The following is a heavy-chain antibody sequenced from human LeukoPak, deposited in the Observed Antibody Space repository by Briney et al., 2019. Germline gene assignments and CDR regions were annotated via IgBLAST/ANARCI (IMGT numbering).Heavy chain of an antibody. CDR2: IYYSGST. CDR3: ARLGGWHEFYWYFDL. J-gene: IGHJ2*01. Sequence: SETLSLTCTVSGGSISSYYWSWIRQPPGKGLEWIGYIYYSGSTNYNPSLKSRVTISVDTSKNQFSLKLSSVTAADTAVYYCARLGGWHEFYWYFDLWGRGTLVTVSS. D-gene: IGHD6-19*01. V-gene: IGHV4-59*08. CDR1: GGSISSYY.